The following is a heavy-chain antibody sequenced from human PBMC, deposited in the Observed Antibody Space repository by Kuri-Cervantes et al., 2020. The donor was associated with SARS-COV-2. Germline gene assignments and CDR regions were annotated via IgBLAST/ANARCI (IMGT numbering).Heavy chain of an antibody. V-gene: IGHV4-34*01. CDR2: INHSGST. J-gene: IGHJ6*02. Sequence: GSLRLSCAASGFTFSDYYMSWIRQAPGKGLEWIGEINHSGSTNYNPSLKSRVTISVDTSKNQFSLKLSSVTAADTAVYYCAREVYYYDSSRGGPDAGMDVWGQGTTVTVSS. CDR1: GFTFSDYY. D-gene: IGHD3-22*01. CDR3: AREVYYYDSSRGGPDAGMDV.